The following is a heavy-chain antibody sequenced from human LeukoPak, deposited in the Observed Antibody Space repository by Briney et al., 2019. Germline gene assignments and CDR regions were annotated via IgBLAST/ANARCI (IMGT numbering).Heavy chain of an antibody. J-gene: IGHJ3*02. CDR2: ISSSSSYM. D-gene: IGHD3-9*01. CDR3: ARDTYDILTGYYKWAFDI. Sequence: GGSLRLSCAASRFTFSSYTMNWVRQAPGKGLEWVSSISSSSSYMYYADSVKGRFTISRDNAKNSLYLQMNSLRAEDTAVYYCARDTYDILTGYYKWAFDIWGQGTMVTVS. V-gene: IGHV3-21*06. CDR1: RFTFSSYT.